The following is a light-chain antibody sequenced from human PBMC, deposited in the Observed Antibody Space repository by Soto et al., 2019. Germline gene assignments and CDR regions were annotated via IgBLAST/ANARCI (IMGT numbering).Light chain of an antibody. J-gene: IGKJ1*01. CDR3: QQSNKWPRT. V-gene: IGKV3D-15*01. Sequence: IVMTQYPANLSVSPGERATLSCRASQSVNIHLAWYQQKPGQAPRLLIYGASARATGILAKFSGSVSGTEGTITISSLQSEDGSVYYCQQSNKWPRTFGQGTKVDIK. CDR1: QSVNIH. CDR2: GAS.